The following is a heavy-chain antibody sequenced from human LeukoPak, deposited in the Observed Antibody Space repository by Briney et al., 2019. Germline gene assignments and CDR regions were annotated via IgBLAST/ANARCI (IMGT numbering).Heavy chain of an antibody. CDR1: GYTFTGYY. CDR2: INPNSGGT. Sequence: ASVKVSCKAPGYTFTGYYMHWVRQAPGQGLEWMGWINPNSGGTNYAQKFQGRVTMTRDTSISTAYMELSRPRSDDTAVYYCARDGGYCSSTSCYELLGFDPWGQGTLVTVSS. V-gene: IGHV1-2*02. CDR3: ARDGGYCSSTSCYELLGFDP. J-gene: IGHJ5*02. D-gene: IGHD2-2*01.